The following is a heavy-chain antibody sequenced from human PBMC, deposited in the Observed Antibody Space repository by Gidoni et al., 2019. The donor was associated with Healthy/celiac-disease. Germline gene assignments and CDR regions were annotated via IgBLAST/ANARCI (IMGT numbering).Heavy chain of an antibody. V-gene: IGHV3-23*01. Sequence: EVQLLESGGDLAQPGGSLRLSCAASGFTFSSYAMGWVRQAPGKGLEWVSVVSGSGSTTYYADSVKGRFTISRDNSKNTLYMQVNSLRAEDTAVYYCAKGGTYPWDALDYWGQGTLVTVSS. CDR1: GFTFSSYA. J-gene: IGHJ4*02. CDR3: AKGGTYPWDALDY. CDR2: VSGSGSTT. D-gene: IGHD1-26*01.